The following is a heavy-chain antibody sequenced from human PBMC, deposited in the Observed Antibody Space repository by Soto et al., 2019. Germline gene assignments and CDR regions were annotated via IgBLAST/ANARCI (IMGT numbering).Heavy chain of an antibody. CDR2: ITSNGGNT. Sequence: EVQLVESGGGLVQPRGSLRLSCAASGFTFSSYAMHWVRQAPGKGLEYVSAITSNGGNTDYASSVKGRFTISRDNSKNTVYLQMGSLRAEDMAVYYCARRIPFGYGMDVWGQGTTVTVSS. V-gene: IGHV3-64*01. D-gene: IGHD2-21*01. CDR3: ARRIPFGYGMDV. CDR1: GFTFSSYA. J-gene: IGHJ6*02.